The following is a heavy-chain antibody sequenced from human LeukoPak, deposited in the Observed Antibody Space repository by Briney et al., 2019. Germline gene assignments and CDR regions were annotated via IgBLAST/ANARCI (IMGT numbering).Heavy chain of an antibody. CDR2: ISGGGGST. Sequence: PGGSLRLSCAASGFTFSSYGMSWVRQAPGKGLEWVSGISGGGGSTYYADSVKGRLTISRDNSKNTLYLQMNSLRAEDTAVYYCAKDSRAPATAINWGQGTLVTVSS. CDR3: AKDSRAPATAIN. D-gene: IGHD2-2*01. CDR1: GFTFSSYG. J-gene: IGHJ4*02. V-gene: IGHV3-23*01.